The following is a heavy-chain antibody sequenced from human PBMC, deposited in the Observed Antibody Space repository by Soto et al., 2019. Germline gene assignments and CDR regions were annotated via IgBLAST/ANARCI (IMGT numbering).Heavy chain of an antibody. CDR2: ISSSSSTI. CDR1: GFTFSSYS. D-gene: IGHD2-15*01. CDR3: ARDGGSCYGGFCVHQYYFDY. V-gene: IGHV3-48*01. Sequence: PGGSLRLSCAASGFTFSSYSMNWVRQAPGKGLEWVSYISSSSSTIYYADSVKGRFTISRDNAKNSLYLQMNSLRAEDTAVYYCARDGGSCYGGFCVHQYYFDYWGQGTLVTVSS. J-gene: IGHJ4*02.